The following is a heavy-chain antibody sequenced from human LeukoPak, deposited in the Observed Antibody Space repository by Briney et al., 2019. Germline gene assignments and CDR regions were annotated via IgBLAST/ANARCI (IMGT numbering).Heavy chain of an antibody. V-gene: IGHV1-2*02. CDR2: INPYSGAI. J-gene: IGHJ4*02. D-gene: IGHD3-22*01. CDR1: GFTFTDEY. CDR3: ARAGSYDSSGYYYPPLDY. Sequence: ASVKVSCKSSGFTFTDEYIHWVRQAPGQGLEWMGWINPYSGAINYAQKFQGRVTMTRDTSTSTVYMELSSLRSEDTAVYYCARAGSYDSSGYYYPPLDYWGQGTLVTVSS.